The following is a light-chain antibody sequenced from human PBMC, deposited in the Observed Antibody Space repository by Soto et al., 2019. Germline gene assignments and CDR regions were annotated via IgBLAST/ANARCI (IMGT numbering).Light chain of an antibody. CDR2: DAS. J-gene: IGKJ1*01. Sequence: EIVMTQSPATLSVSPGERATLSCRASQSVSSSYLAWYQQKPGQAPRLLIHDASSRATGIPDRFSGSGSGTDFTLTISRLEPEDFAVYYCQQCGGSPRTFGQGTKVEIK. V-gene: IGKV3-20*01. CDR1: QSVSSSY. CDR3: QQCGGSPRT.